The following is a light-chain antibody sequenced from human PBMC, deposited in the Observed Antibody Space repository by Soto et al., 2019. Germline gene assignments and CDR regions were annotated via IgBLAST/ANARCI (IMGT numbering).Light chain of an antibody. CDR1: QSVSNNY. J-gene: IGKJ2*01. Sequence: EVVLTQSPGTLSLSPGERATLSCRASQSVSNNYFAWYQQKPGQAPRLLIFASSDRATGIPDRFSGSGSGTDFTLTISRPEPEDFAVYYCQQYGSSPPYTFGQGTKLEIK. CDR2: ASS. V-gene: IGKV3-20*01. CDR3: QQYGSSPPYT.